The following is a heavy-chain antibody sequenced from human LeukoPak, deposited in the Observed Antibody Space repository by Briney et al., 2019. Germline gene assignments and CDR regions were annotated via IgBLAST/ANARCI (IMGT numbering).Heavy chain of an antibody. CDR1: GGSISSYY. CDR2: IYYSGST. V-gene: IGHV4-59*06. Sequence: PSETLSLTCTVSGGSISSYYWSWIRQPPGKGLEWIGYIYYSGSTYYNPSLKSRVTISVDTSKNQFSLKLSSVTAADTAVYYCARDRGYDFWSGYSAGGDGMDVWGQGTTVTVSS. D-gene: IGHD3-3*01. CDR3: ARDRGYDFWSGYSAGGDGMDV. J-gene: IGHJ6*02.